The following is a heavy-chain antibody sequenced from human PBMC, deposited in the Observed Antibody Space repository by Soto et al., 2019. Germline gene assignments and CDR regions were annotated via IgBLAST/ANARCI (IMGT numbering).Heavy chain of an antibody. Sequence: EMQLVESGGGLVQPGRSLRLSCAASGFTFDDYAMHWVRQAPGKGLEWVSGISWKSGSIGYADTVKGRFTISRDNAKNSLYLQMNSLRPEDTALYFCAKAHMWGGTEWETAFDSWGQGTLVTVSS. CDR1: GFTFDDYA. CDR2: ISWKSGSI. CDR3: AKAHMWGGTEWETAFDS. J-gene: IGHJ4*02. D-gene: IGHD1-26*01. V-gene: IGHV3-9*01.